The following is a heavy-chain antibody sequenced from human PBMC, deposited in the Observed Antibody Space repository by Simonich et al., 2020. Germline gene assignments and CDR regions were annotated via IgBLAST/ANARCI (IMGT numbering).Heavy chain of an antibody. V-gene: IGHV4-59*08. J-gene: IGHJ4*02. D-gene: IGHD5-12*01. CDR1: GGSISSYY. CDR2: IYYSGST. CDR3: ARHDRWLQFYFDY. Sequence: QVQLQESGPGLVKPSETLSLTCTVSGGSISSYYWSWIRQPPCKGLEWIGYIYYSGSTNYNPTLKSRVTISVDTSKNQFSLKLSSVTAADTAVYYCARHDRWLQFYFDYWGQGTLVTVSS.